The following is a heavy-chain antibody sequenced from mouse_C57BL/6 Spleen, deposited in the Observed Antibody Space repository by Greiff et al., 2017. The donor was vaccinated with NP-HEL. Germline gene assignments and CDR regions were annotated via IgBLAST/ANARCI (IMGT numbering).Heavy chain of an antibody. V-gene: IGHV5-6*01. Sequence: EVNLVESGGDLVKPGGSLKLSCAASGFTFSSYGMSWVRQTPDKRLEWVATISSGGSYTYYPDSVKGRFTISRDNAKNTLYLQMSSLKSEDTAMYYCARENYSNGNFDYWGQGTTLTVSS. CDR2: ISSGGSYT. CDR3: ARENYSNGNFDY. J-gene: IGHJ2*01. CDR1: GFTFSSYG. D-gene: IGHD2-5*01.